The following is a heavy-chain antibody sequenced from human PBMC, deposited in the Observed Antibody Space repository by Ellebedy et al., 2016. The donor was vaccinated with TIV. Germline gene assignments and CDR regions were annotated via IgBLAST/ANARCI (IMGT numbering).Heavy chain of an antibody. D-gene: IGHD3-10*01. Sequence: PGGSLRLSCAASGFTFSSYAMHWVRQAPGKGLEWVAVISYDGSNKYYADSVKGRFTISRDNSKNTLYLQMNSLRAEDTAVYYCARDRITMVRGVISGNYYYYGMDVWGQGTTVTVSS. CDR1: GFTFSSYA. CDR2: ISYDGSNK. J-gene: IGHJ6*02. CDR3: ARDRITMVRGVISGNYYYYGMDV. V-gene: IGHV3-30*01.